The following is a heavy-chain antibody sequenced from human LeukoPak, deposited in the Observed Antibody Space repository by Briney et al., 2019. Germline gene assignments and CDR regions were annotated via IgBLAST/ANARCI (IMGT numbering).Heavy chain of an antibody. CDR3: ARDYSSWYAGTLYYFDY. J-gene: IGHJ4*02. D-gene: IGHD6-13*01. Sequence: GGSLRLSCAASGFTFSSYSVNWVRQAPGKGLEWVSSISSSSSYIYYADSVKGRFTISRDNSKNTLYLQMNSLRAEDTAVYYCARDYSSWYAGTLYYFDYWGQGTLVTVSS. CDR1: GFTFSSYS. CDR2: ISSSSSYI. V-gene: IGHV3-21*01.